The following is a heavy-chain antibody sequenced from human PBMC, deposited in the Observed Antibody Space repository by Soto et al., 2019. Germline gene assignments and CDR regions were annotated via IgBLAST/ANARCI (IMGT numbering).Heavy chain of an antibody. D-gene: IGHD3-3*01. CDR3: ATDFYDFWSGYSNI. CDR1: GFTFSSYA. J-gene: IGHJ4*02. CDR2: IKQDGSEK. V-gene: IGHV3-7*01. Sequence: LRLSCAASGFTFSSYAMSWVRQAPGKGLEWVANIKQDGSEKYYVDSVKGRFTISRDNAKNSLYLQMNSLRAEDTAVYYCATDFYDFWSGYSNIWGQGTLVTVSS.